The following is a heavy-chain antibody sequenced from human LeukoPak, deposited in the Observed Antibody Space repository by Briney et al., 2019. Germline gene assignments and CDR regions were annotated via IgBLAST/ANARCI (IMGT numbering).Heavy chain of an antibody. CDR1: GGTFSSYA. CDR3: ARDKTYYYDSSGYYY. D-gene: IGHD3-22*01. V-gene: IGHV1-69*04. CDR2: IIPILGIA. Sequence: AASVKVSCKASGGTFSSYAISLVRQAPRQGLEWMGRIIPILGIANYAQKFQGRVTITADKSTSTAYMELSSLRSEDTAVYYCARDKTYYYDSSGYYYWGQGTLVTVSS. J-gene: IGHJ4*02.